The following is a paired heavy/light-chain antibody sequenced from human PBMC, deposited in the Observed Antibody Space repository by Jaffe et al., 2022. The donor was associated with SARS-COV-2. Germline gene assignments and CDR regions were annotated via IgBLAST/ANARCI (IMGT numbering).Heavy chain of an antibody. CDR3: ARDGGLSPYHFDY. J-gene: IGHJ4*02. CDR2: ISSSSRTT. D-gene: IGHD2-2*01. CDR1: GFTFSSLG. Sequence: EVQLAESGGGLEQPGGSLRLSCAASGFTFSSLGMNWVRQAPGKGLEWVSYISSSSRTTQYADSVKGRFTISRDNAKNSLYLQMNSLRDEDTAVYYCARDGGLSPYHFDYWGQGILVTVSA. V-gene: IGHV3-48*02.
Light chain of an antibody. CDR1: QSLLHSNGYNY. V-gene: IGKV2-28*01. Sequence: DIVMTQSPLSLPVTPGEPASISCRSSQSLLHSNGYNYLDWYLQKPGQSPQLLIYLGSNRASGVPDRFSGSGSGTDFTLKISRVEAEDVGVYYCMQALQTPTFGGGTRVEIK. J-gene: IGKJ4*01. CDR3: MQALQTPT. CDR2: LGS.